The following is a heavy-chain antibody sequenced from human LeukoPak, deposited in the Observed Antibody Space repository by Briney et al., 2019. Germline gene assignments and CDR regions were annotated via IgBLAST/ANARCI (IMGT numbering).Heavy chain of an antibody. D-gene: IGHD3-22*01. CDR1: GGSISSYY. CDR3: ARDNGYYYDSSGYTYYYYYMDV. J-gene: IGHJ6*03. CDR2: IYYSGCT. V-gene: IGHV4-59*01. Sequence: SETLSLTCTVSGGSISSYYWSWIRQPPGKGLEWIGYIYYSGCTNYNPSLKSRVTISVDTSKNQFSLKLSSVTAADTAVYYCARDNGYYYDSSGYTYYYYYMDVWGKGTTVTVSS.